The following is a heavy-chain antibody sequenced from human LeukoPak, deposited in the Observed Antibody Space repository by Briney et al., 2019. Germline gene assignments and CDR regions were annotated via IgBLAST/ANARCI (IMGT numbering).Heavy chain of an antibody. Sequence: ASVKVPCKASGYTFTSYYMHWVRQAPGQGLEWMGIINPSGGSTSYAQKFQGRVTMTRDTSTSTVYMELSSLRSEDTAVYYCARDAIQLLTHCGMDVWGQGTTVTVSS. CDR1: GYTFTSYY. CDR3: ARDAIQLLTHCGMDV. V-gene: IGHV1-46*01. D-gene: IGHD5-18*01. J-gene: IGHJ6*02. CDR2: INPSGGST.